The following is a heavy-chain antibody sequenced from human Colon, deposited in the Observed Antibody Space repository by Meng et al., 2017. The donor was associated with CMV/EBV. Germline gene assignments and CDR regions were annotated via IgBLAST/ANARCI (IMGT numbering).Heavy chain of an antibody. CDR3: ARDFWSGSSPFDP. V-gene: IGHV3-33*07. D-gene: IGHD3-3*01. CDR1: GFSFSSSA. J-gene: IGHJ5*02. CDR2: LYPDGSNI. Sequence: GESLKISCAASGFSFSSSAMYWVRQAPGKGLEWVAFLYPDGSNIHYLDSVKGRFTISRDNSRNTLYLQMNSLRAEDTAVYYCARDFWSGSSPFDPWGQGTLVTVSS.